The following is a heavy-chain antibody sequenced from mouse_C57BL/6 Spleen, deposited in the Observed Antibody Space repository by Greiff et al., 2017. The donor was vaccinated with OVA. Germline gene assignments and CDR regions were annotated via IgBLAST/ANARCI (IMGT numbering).Heavy chain of an antibody. CDR1: GYTFTSYW. V-gene: IGHV1-74*01. Sequence: QVQLQQPGAELVKPGASVKVSCKASGYTFTSYWMHWVKQRPGQGLEWIGRIHPSDSDTNYNQKFKGKATLTVDKSSSTAYLQLSSLPSEDSAVDYCAITHYCGSIHSDYWGQGTTLTVSS. CDR2: IHPSDSDT. J-gene: IGHJ2*01. CDR3: AITHYCGSIHSDY. D-gene: IGHD1-1*01.